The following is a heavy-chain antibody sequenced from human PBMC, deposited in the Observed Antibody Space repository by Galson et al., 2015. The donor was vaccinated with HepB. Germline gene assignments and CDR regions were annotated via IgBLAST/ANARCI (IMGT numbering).Heavy chain of an antibody. J-gene: IGHJ4*02. CDR3: ARVRSFTMVRGVNFDY. V-gene: IGHV3-48*04. Sequence: SLRLSCAASGFTFSSYSMNWVRQAPGKGLEWVPYISSSSSTIYYADSVKGRFTISRDNAKNSLYLQMNSLRAEDTAVYYCARVRSFTMVRGVNFDYWGQGTLVSVSS. D-gene: IGHD3-10*01. CDR1: GFTFSSYS. CDR2: ISSSSSTI.